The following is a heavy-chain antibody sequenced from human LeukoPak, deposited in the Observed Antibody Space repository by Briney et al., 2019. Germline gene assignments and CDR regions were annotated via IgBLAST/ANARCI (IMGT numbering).Heavy chain of an antibody. Sequence: NSGESLKISCKGSGYSFTSYWIGWVRQMPGKGLEWMGIIYPGDSDTRYSPSFQGQVTISADKSISTAYLQWSSLKASDTAMYYCARCRWFGGRPVAFDIWGQGTMVTVSS. V-gene: IGHV5-51*01. CDR2: IYPGDSDT. CDR1: GYSFTSYW. J-gene: IGHJ3*02. D-gene: IGHD3-10*01. CDR3: ARCRWFGGRPVAFDI.